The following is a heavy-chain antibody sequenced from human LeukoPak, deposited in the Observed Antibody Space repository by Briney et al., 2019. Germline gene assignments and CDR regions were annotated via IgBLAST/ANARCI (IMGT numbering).Heavy chain of an antibody. CDR2: IYYSGST. CDR3: ASEAAADAFDI. CDR1: GGSISSGDYY. J-gene: IGHJ3*02. D-gene: IGHD6-13*01. V-gene: IGHV4-30-4*01. Sequence: SETLSLTCTVSGGSISSGDYYWSWIRQPPGKGLEWIGYIYYSGSTYYNPSLKSRVTISVDTSKNQFSLKLSSVTAADTAVYYCASEAAADAFDIWGQGTMVTVSS.